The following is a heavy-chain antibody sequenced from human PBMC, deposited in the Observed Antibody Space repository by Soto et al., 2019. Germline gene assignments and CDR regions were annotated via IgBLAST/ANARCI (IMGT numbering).Heavy chain of an antibody. J-gene: IGHJ4*02. Sequence: QVQLVESGGGLVKPGGSLRLSCAASGFTFSDYYISWIRQAPGKGLEWVSYISPSSSGRATDYADSVKGRFTISRDDAKNSLYLQMNGPRAEDTAVYYCATHCYYENSGYFYDWGQGTLVTVSS. V-gene: IGHV3-11*01. CDR1: GFTFSDYY. CDR2: ISPSSSGRAT. CDR3: ATHCYYENSGYFYD. D-gene: IGHD3-22*01.